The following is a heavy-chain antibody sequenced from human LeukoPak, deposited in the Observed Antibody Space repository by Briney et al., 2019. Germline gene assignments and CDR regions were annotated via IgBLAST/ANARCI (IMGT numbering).Heavy chain of an antibody. Sequence: SETLSLTCTVSGGSISSYYWSWIRQPPGQGLEWIWYIYYSGSTNYNPSLKSRVTISVDTSKNQFSLKLSSVTAADTAVYYCARAYYYGSGSYAFDIWGQGTMVTVSS. CDR2: IYYSGST. CDR1: GGSISSYY. V-gene: IGHV4-59*01. CDR3: ARAYYYGSGSYAFDI. D-gene: IGHD3-10*01. J-gene: IGHJ3*02.